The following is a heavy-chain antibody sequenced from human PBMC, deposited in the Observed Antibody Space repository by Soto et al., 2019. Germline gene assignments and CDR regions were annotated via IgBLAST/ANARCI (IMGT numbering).Heavy chain of an antibody. CDR3: AHSQGSGGSLGYFDY. Sequence: QITLKESGPTLVKPTQTLTLTCTFSGFSLSTSSVGVGWIRQPPGKALEWLALIYWDDDKRYNPSLNNRLTITKDTSKNQVVLTMTNVDPVDTATYYCAHSQGSGGSLGYFDYWGQGTLVTVSS. CDR2: IYWDDDK. CDR1: GFSLSTSSVG. J-gene: IGHJ4*02. V-gene: IGHV2-5*02. D-gene: IGHD6-19*01.